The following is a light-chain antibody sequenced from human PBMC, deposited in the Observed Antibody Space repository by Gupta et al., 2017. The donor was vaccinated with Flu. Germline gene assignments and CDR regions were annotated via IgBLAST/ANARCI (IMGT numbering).Light chain of an antibody. CDR3: QQYYSTPPYT. V-gene: IGKV4-1*01. CDR2: WAS. Sequence: LGERATINCKSSQSVLYSSNNKNYLAWYQQKPGQPPELLIYWASTRESGVPDRFSGSGSGTDFTLTISSLQAEDVAVYYCQQYYSTPPYTFGQGTKLEIK. J-gene: IGKJ2*01. CDR1: QSVLYSSNNKNY.